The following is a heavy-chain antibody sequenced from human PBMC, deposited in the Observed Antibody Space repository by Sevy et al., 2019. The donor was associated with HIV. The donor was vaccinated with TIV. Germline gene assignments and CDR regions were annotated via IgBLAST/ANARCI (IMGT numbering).Heavy chain of an antibody. CDR2: TSARDSST. CDR1: GFTFSDYA. D-gene: IGHD2-2*01. V-gene: IGHV3-23*01. Sequence: GGSLRLSCVASGFTFSDYAVSWVRQAPGKGLEWVAATSARDSSTYHADSVRGRFTISRDNSKNTLYLQMNSLRAEDTAVYYCAKAPYPSRKSTRCYYFDYWGQGALVTVSS. J-gene: IGHJ4*02. CDR3: AKAPYPSRKSTRCYYFDY.